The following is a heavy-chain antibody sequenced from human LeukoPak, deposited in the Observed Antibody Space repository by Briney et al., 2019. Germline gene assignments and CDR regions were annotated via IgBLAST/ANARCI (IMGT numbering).Heavy chain of an antibody. V-gene: IGHV3-23*01. J-gene: IGHJ4*02. CDR1: GFTFSSYA. Sequence: PGRPLRLSCAASGFTFSSYAMSWVRQAPGKGLEWVSAISGSGGSTYYADSVKGRFTISRDNSKNTLYLQMNSLRAEDTAVYYCAKSRGYDFWSGYNYYFDYWGQGTLVTVSS. CDR2: ISGSGGST. D-gene: IGHD3-3*01. CDR3: AKSRGYDFWSGYNYYFDY.